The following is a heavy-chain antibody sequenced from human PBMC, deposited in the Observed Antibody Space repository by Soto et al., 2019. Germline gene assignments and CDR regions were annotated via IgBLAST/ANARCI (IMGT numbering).Heavy chain of an antibody. V-gene: IGHV1-69*13. Sequence: ASVKVSCKASGGTFSSYRINWVRQAPGQGLEWVGGIVPIYRTADYAQKFQGRVTITADESARTAYMELRSLKSQDTAVYYCARDSGAKIGSSWGQGTLVTVSS. CDR2: IVPIYRTA. J-gene: IGHJ4*02. CDR1: GGTFSSYR. D-gene: IGHD6-13*01. CDR3: ARDSGAKIGSS.